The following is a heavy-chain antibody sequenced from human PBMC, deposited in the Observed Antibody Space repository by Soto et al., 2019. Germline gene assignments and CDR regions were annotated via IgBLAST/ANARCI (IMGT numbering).Heavy chain of an antibody. V-gene: IGHV3-9*01. CDR2: ISWNSGNI. CDR1: GFTFDDYV. Sequence: ELQLVESGGGLVQPGRSLRLSCAASGFTFDDYVMHWVRQTPGKGLEWVSGISWNSGNIAYADSVQGRFTISRDNAKNSLYLQMNSLRTEDTALYFCAKGRGIHSITWYDDMDVWGQGPTVTVSS. CDR3: AKGRGIHSITWYDDMDV. D-gene: IGHD3-3*02. J-gene: IGHJ6*02.